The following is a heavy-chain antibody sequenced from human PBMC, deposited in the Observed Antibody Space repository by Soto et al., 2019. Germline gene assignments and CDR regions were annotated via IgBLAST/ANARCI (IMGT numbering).Heavy chain of an antibody. CDR1: GFTFSSYS. CDR2: ISSSSNKI. J-gene: IGHJ6*03. V-gene: IGHV3-21*01. Sequence: EVQLVESGGGLVKPGGSLRLSCAASGFTFSSYSMNWVRQAPGKGLEWVSSISSSSNKIYYADAEKGRFTITRDNDKXXXXXXXXXXXXXXXXXXXXXXXXXXXXYXYYM. CDR3: XXXXXXXXYXYYM.